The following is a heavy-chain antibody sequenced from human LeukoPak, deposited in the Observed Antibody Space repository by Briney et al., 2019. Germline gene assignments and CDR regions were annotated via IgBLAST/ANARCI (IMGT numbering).Heavy chain of an antibody. J-gene: IGHJ4*02. Sequence: MPSETLSLTCTVSGGSISSYYWSWIRQPPGKGLEWIGYIYYSGSTNYNPSFKSRVTISVDTSKNQFSLKLSSVTAADTAVYYCARARTYSSSWYFDYWGQGTLVTVSS. CDR3: ARARTYSSSWYFDY. CDR2: IYYSGST. V-gene: IGHV4-59*08. D-gene: IGHD6-13*01. CDR1: GGSISSYY.